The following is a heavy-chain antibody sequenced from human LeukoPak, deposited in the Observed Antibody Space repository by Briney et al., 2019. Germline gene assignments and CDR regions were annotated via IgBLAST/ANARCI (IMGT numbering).Heavy chain of an antibody. CDR2: ISGSGGST. CDR3: AKSPVPYCSGGSCYGMDV. Sequence: GGSLRLSCAASGFTFSSYAMSWVRQAPGEGLEWVSLISGSGGSTYYADSVKGRFTISRDNSKNTLYLQMNSLRVEDTAGYYCAKSPVPYCSGGSCYGMDVWGQGTTVTVSS. CDR1: GFTFSSYA. D-gene: IGHD2-15*01. V-gene: IGHV3-23*01. J-gene: IGHJ6*02.